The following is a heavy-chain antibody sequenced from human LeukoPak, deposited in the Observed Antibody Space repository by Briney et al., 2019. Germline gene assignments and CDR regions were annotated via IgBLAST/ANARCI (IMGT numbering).Heavy chain of an antibody. CDR3: AGGHDRFDP. CDR2: IYHRGSA. V-gene: IGHV4-59*01. CDR1: GGSISTYY. Sequence: SETLSLTCTVSGGSISTYYWTWIRQPPGKGLEWIGYIYHRGSANYNPSLKSRLSISVDTSKNQLSLTLSSVTAADAAVYYCAGGHDRFDPWGQGTLVTVSS. J-gene: IGHJ5*02. D-gene: IGHD3-16*01.